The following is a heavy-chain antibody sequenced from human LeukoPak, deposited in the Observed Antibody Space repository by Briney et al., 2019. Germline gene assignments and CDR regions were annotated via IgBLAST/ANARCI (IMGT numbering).Heavy chain of an antibody. J-gene: IGHJ4*02. CDR2: IKLDGTQK. D-gene: IGHD6-13*01. V-gene: IGHV3-7*01. CDR3: ARGFRDEQQLVRYMNFDY. CDR1: GFTFRNYW. Sequence: GGSLRLSCAASGFTFRNYWMSWIRQAPGRGLEWVANIKLDGTQKNYIQSVRGRFTISRDNARNFLYLQLSSLRAEDTAVYYCARGFRDEQQLVRYMNFDYWGQGTLVTVSS.